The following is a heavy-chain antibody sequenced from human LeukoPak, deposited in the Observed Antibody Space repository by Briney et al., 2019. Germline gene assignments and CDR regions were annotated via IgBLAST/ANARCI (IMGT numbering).Heavy chain of an antibody. Sequence: SETLSLTCTVSGGSIRSSSYYWGWIRQPPGKGLEWIGSIYSSGSTYYNPSLKSRVTISVDTSKNQFSLNLSSVPASYTAVYYCAIRGGAGRSFDYWGQGILVTVSS. V-gene: IGHV4-39*01. J-gene: IGHJ4*02. CDR2: IYSSGST. CDR1: GGSIRSSSYY. CDR3: AIRGGAGRSFDY. D-gene: IGHD2-21*01.